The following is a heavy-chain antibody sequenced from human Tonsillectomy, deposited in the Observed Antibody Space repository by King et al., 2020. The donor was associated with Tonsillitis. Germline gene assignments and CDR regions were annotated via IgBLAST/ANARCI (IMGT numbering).Heavy chain of an antibody. D-gene: IGHD2-2*03. Sequence: VQLVESGGGVVQPGRSLRLSCAASRFTFTTYTLHWVRQAPGKGLEWVAVISHDGSNKYYADSVQGRFTISRDNSNNTLYLQMNSLRAEDTAVYYCAGEGGGYCSGTSRFSRFGPWGHETLVTVSS. CDR3: AGEGGGYCSGTSRFSRFGP. J-gene: IGHJ5*02. CDR1: RFTFTTYT. V-gene: IGHV3-30*04. CDR2: ISHDGSNK.